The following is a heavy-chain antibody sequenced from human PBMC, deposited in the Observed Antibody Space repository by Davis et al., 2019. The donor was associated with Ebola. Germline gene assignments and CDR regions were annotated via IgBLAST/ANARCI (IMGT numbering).Heavy chain of an antibody. Sequence: ASVKVSCKASGYTFTAYYLHWMRQAPGQGLEWMGWINPNSGGTNYAQKFQGRVTMTRDTSISTAYMELSRLRSDDTAVYYCARAHWVGAHDAFDIWGQGTMVTVSS. J-gene: IGHJ3*02. CDR3: ARAHWVGAHDAFDI. CDR1: GYTFTAYY. V-gene: IGHV1-2*02. D-gene: IGHD7-27*01. CDR2: INPNSGGT.